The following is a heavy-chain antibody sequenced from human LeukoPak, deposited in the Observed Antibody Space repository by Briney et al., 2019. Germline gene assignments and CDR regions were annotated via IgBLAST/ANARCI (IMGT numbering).Heavy chain of an antibody. CDR2: INGDGSST. Sequence: PGGSLRLSCAASGFTFSSNSMHWIRHAPGKGLVWVSRINGDGSSTNYADSVKGRFSISRDNAKNTLYLQMNSLRAEDTALYYCGRSLEEWGQGTLVTVSS. D-gene: IGHD5-24*01. CDR1: GFTFSSNS. J-gene: IGHJ1*01. CDR3: GRSLEE. V-gene: IGHV3-74*01.